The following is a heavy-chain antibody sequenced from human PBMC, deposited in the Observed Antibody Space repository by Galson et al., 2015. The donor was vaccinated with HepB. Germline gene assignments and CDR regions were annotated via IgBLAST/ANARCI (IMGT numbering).Heavy chain of an antibody. CDR3: ARALGYNWNYEGYYYYYMDV. CDR1: GDSVSSNSAA. CDR2: TYYRSKWYN. Sequence: CAISGDSVSSNSAAWNWIRQSPSRGLEWLGRTYYRSKWYNDYAVSVKSRITINPDTSKNQFSLQLNSVTPEDTAVYYCARALGYNWNYEGYYYYYMDVWSKGTTVTVSS. V-gene: IGHV6-1*01. J-gene: IGHJ6*03. D-gene: IGHD1-7*01.